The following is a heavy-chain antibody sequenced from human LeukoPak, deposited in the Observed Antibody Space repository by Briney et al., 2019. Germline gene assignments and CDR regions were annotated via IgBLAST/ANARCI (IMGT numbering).Heavy chain of an antibody. Sequence: SGRSLRLSCAASGFTFSSYGMHWVRQAPGKGLEWVAVIWYDGSNKYYADSVKGRFTISRDNSKNTLYLQMNSLRAEDTAVYYCARDPRPTYYYDSSGYTYFDYWGQGTLVTVSS. CDR1: GFTFSSYG. V-gene: IGHV3-33*01. D-gene: IGHD3-22*01. CDR3: ARDPRPTYYYDSSGYTYFDY. CDR2: IWYDGSNK. J-gene: IGHJ4*02.